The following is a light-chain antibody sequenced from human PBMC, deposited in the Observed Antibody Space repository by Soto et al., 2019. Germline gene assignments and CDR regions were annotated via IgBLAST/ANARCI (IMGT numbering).Light chain of an antibody. CDR1: QGISNY. Sequence: DIQMPQSPSSLSASLGDRVNITCRPSQGISNYLAWYQQKPGKAPKLLIYDPSSLQSGVPSRFSGSGSGTEFTLTISSLQPDDIAXXXXXXXXXXLXFGQGTKVDIK. CDR3: XXXXXXLX. CDR2: DPS. J-gene: IGKJ1*01. V-gene: IGKV1-16*01.